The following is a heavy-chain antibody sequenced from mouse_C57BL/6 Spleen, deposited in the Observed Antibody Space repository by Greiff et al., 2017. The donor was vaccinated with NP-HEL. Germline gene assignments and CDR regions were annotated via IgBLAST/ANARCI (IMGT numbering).Heavy chain of an antibody. CDR2: IDPSDSET. CDR1: GYTFTSYW. V-gene: IGHV1-52*01. CDR3: ARRGITTVVADYAMDY. D-gene: IGHD1-1*01. J-gene: IGHJ4*01. Sequence: QVQLQQPGAELVRPGSSVKLSCKASGYTFTSYWMHWVKQRPIQGLEWIGNIDPSDSETHYNQKFKDKATLTVDKSSSTAYMQLSSLTSEDSAVYYCARRGITTVVADYAMDYWGQGTSVTVSS.